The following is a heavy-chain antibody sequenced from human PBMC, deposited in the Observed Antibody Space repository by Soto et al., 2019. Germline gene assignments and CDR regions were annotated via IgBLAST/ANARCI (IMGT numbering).Heavy chain of an antibody. D-gene: IGHD6-19*01. J-gene: IGHJ4*02. CDR2: ISSRSSTI. V-gene: IGHV3-48*02. CDR3: ARAIAVGSTSLDY. Sequence: GGSLRLSCAASGFSFSTYNMNWVRQSPGRGLEWVSYISSRSSTIYHADSVKGRFTISRDNAKNSLYLQMDSLRDEDTAVYFCARAIAVGSTSLDYWGLGTRVTVSS. CDR1: GFSFSTYN.